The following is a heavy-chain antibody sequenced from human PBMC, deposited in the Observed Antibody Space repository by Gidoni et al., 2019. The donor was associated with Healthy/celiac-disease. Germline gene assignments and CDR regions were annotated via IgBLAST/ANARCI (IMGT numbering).Heavy chain of an antibody. CDR1: GFSLSTSRLG. V-gene: IGHV2-5*02. D-gene: IGHD2-21*02. CDR3: AHIRLYPSYYFDY. CDR2: IYWDDDK. J-gene: IGHJ4*02. Sequence: ITLKESGPTLVTLTQTLTLNFPFSGFSLSTSRLGVGWIRKPPGKALEWLGLIYWDDDKRYSPSLKSRLTITKDTSKNQVVLTMTNMDPVDTATYNGAHIRLYPSYYFDYWGQGTLVTVSS.